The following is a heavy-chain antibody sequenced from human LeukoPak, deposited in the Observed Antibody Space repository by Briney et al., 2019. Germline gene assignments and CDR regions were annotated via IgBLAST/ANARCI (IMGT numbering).Heavy chain of an antibody. CDR1: GGTFSSYA. CDR2: IIPIFGTA. Sequence: SVKVSCTASGGTFSSYAISWVRQAPGQGLEWMGGIIPIFGTANYAQKFQGRVTITTDESTSTAYMELSSLRSEDTAVYYCAREAWFGELSYFDYWGQGTLVTVSS. D-gene: IGHD3-10*01. J-gene: IGHJ4*02. V-gene: IGHV1-69*05. CDR3: AREAWFGELSYFDY.